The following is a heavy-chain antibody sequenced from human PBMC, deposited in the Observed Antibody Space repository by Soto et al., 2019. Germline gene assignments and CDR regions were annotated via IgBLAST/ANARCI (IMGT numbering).Heavy chain of an antibody. CDR3: ARLTFFEYYFDY. Sequence: LSLTCTVSGGSISGHYWSWIRQPPGKGLEWIGYIHYSGSTIYNPSLKSRVTISVDTSKNQFSLKLSSVTAADTAVYYCARLTFFEYYFDYWGRGTLVTVSS. J-gene: IGHJ4*02. CDR2: IHYSGST. V-gene: IGHV4-59*11. CDR1: GGSISGHY. D-gene: IGHD2-21*02.